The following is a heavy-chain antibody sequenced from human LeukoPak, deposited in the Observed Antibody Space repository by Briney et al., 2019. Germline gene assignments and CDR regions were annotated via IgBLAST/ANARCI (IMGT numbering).Heavy chain of an antibody. CDR1: GGSISSGSYY. CDR2: IYTSGST. D-gene: IGHD6-13*01. Sequence: SQTLSLTCTVSGGSISSGSYYWSWIRQPAGKGLEWIGRIYTSGSTNYNPSLKSRVSISVDTSKNQFSQELSSVTAADTAVYYCARAAALGLDYWGQGTLVTVSS. V-gene: IGHV4-61*02. CDR3: ARAAALGLDY. J-gene: IGHJ4*02.